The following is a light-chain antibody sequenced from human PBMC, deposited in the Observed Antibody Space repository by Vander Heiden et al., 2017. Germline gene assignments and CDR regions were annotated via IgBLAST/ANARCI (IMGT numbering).Light chain of an antibody. CDR3: ASWDDSLVGWV. CDR2: LND. J-gene: IGLJ3*02. CDR1: NSNIGTNP. Sequence: QSVLTQPPSVSGTPGQWVTISCSGSNSNIGTNPVNWYQQLPGRAPKLLIYLNDHRPSGVPDRFSGSKSATSASLAISGLQSEDEADFYCASWDDSLVGWVFGGGTKLTVL. V-gene: IGLV1-44*01.